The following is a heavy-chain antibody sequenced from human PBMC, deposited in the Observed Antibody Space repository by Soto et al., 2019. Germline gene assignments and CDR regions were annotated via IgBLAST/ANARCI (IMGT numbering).Heavy chain of an antibody. J-gene: IGHJ4*02. V-gene: IGHV4-31*03. CDR2: IYYSGST. Sequence: KASETLSLTCTVSGGSISSGGYYWSWIRQHPGKGLEWIGYIYYSGSTYYNPSLKSRVTISVDTSKNQFSLKLSSVTAADTAVYYCARGGYSYGYGPVPFDYWGQGTLVTVSS. CDR1: GGSISSGGYY. CDR3: ARGGYSYGYGPVPFDY. D-gene: IGHD5-18*01.